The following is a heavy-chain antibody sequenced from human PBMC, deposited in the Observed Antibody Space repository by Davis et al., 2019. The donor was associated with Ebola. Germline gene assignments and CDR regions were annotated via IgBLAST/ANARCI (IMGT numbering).Heavy chain of an antibody. V-gene: IGHV4-34*01. Sequence: MPSETLSLTCAAYGGSFSGYYWSWIRQPPGKGLEWIGEINHSGSTNYNPSLKSRVTISVDTSRNQFSLRLSSTTAADTAVYYCARGPPIAYDGGGYYYFDYWGQGTLVTVSS. CDR3: ARGPPIAYDGGGYYYFDY. D-gene: IGHD3-22*01. CDR1: GGSFSGYY. CDR2: INHSGST. J-gene: IGHJ4*02.